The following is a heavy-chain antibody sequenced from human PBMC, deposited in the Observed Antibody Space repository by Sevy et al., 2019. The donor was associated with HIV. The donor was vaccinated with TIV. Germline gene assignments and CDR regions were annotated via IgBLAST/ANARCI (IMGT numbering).Heavy chain of an antibody. D-gene: IGHD1-26*01. CDR1: GGSISSYY. CDR3: ARVRDVGGMGNWFDP. J-gene: IGHJ5*02. V-gene: IGHV4-4*07. Sequence: SETLSLTCTVSGGSISSYYWSWIRQPAGKGLEWIGRIYTNGTTNYIPSLKSRVTMSVDTSRNQFSLKLSSVTAADTAIYYCARVRDVGGMGNWFDPWGQGALVTVSS. CDR2: IYTNGTT.